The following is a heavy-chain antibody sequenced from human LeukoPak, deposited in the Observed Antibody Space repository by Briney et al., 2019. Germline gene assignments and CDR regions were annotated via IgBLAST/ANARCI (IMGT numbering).Heavy chain of an antibody. CDR3: AKDLSPLYYYYGMDV. CDR1: GFTFSSYS. V-gene: IGHV3-21*04. CDR2: ISSSSSYI. J-gene: IGHJ6*02. Sequence: TPGGSLRLSCAASGFTFSSYSMNWVRQAPGKGLEWVSSISSSSSYIYYADSVKGRFTISRDNSKNTLYLQMNSLSAEDTAVYYCAKDLSPLYYYYGMDVWGQGTTVTVSS.